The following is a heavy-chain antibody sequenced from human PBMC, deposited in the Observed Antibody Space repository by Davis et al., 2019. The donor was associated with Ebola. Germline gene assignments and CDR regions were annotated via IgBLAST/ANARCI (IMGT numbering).Heavy chain of an antibody. D-gene: IGHD3-22*01. CDR3: ARAPRENYYDLYFDL. Sequence: GESLKISCTASGLSIHMFWMTWVRQAPGKGLEWVANIKEDGSEQYYVDSVRGRFTISRDNARNSVFLHMNSLRAEDTAVYYCARAPRENYYDLYFDLWGRGTRVTVSS. J-gene: IGHJ2*01. V-gene: IGHV3-7*03. CDR1: GLSIHMFW. CDR2: IKEDGSEQ.